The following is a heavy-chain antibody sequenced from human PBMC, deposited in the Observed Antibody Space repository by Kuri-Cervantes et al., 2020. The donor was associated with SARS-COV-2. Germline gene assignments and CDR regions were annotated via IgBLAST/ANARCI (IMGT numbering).Heavy chain of an antibody. Sequence: ASVKVSCKASGYTFTGYYMHWVRQAPGQGLEWMGGINPNSGGTNYAQKFQGWVTMTRDTSISTAYMELSRLRSDDTAVYYCARAGGGNAPRLFDYWGQGTLVTVSS. CDR3: ARAGGGNAPRLFDY. J-gene: IGHJ4*02. CDR2: INPNSGGT. CDR1: GYTFTGYY. V-gene: IGHV1-2*04. D-gene: IGHD4-23*01.